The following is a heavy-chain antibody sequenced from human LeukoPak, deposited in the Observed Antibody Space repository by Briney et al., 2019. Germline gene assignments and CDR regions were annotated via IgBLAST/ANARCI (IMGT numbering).Heavy chain of an antibody. J-gene: IGHJ5*02. D-gene: IGHD2-15*01. Sequence: ASVKVSCTASGYTFTGYYMHWVRQAPGQGLEWMGWINPNSGGTNYAQKFQGWVTMTRDTSISTAYLQWSSLKASDTAMYYCARQEYCSGGSCYTWFDPWGQGTLVTVSS. CDR1: GYTFTGYY. CDR2: INPNSGGT. CDR3: ARQEYCSGGSCYTWFDP. V-gene: IGHV1-2*04.